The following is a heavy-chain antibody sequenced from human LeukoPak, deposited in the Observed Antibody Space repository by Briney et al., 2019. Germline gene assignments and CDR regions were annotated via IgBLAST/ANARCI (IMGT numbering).Heavy chain of an antibody. J-gene: IGHJ5*02. CDR1: GYTFTSYD. CDR3: ARAAAGIREKNWFDP. V-gene: IGHV1-8*01. CDR2: MNPNSGNT. D-gene: IGHD6-13*01. Sequence: GASVKVSCKASGYTFTSYDINWVRQATGQGLEWMGWMNPNSGNTGYAQKFQGRVTMTRNTSISTAYMELSSLRSEDTAVYYCARAAAGIREKNWFDPWGQGTLVTVSS.